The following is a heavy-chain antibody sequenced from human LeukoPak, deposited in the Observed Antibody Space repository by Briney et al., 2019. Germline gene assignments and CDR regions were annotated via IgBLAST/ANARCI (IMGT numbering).Heavy chain of an antibody. CDR2: IIPIFGTA. CDR1: GGTFSSYA. J-gene: IGHJ4*02. CDR3: AREGRCDSTSCPNDY. D-gene: IGHD2-2*01. Sequence: SVKVSCKASGGTFSSYAISWVRQAPGQGLEWMGGIIPIFGTANYAQKFQGRVTITADESTSTAYMELSSLRSEDTAVYYCAREGRCDSTSCPNDYWGQGTLVTVSS. V-gene: IGHV1-69*01.